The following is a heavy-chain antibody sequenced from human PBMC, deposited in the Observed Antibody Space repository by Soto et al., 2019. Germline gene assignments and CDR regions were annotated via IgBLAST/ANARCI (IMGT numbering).Heavy chain of an antibody. D-gene: IGHD1-26*01. J-gene: IGHJ4*02. CDR2: IIPIFSTA. CDR1: GGTFSSYS. Sequence: QVQLVQSGAEVKKPGSSVKVSCKASGGTFSSYSINWVRQAPGHGLEWMGEIIPIFSTANYAKKFQGRVTITADESTSTAYSELSSLRSEDTAVYYCARDGGRHSGGIDYWGQGTLVTVSS. V-gene: IGHV1-69*01. CDR3: ARDGGRHSGGIDY.